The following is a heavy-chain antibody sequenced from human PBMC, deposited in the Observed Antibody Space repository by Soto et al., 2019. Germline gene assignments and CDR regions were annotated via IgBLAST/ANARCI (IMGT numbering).Heavy chain of an antibody. D-gene: IGHD6-19*01. J-gene: IGHJ4*02. CDR3: ARGHGRRGGWFNY. V-gene: IGHV4-34*01. CDR1: GGSFSGYY. Sequence: SETLSLTCAVYGGSFSGYYWSWIRQPPGKGLEWIGEINHSGSTNYNPSLKSRVTISVDTSKNQFSLKLSSVTAADTAVYYCARGHGRRGGWFNYWGQGTLVTVSS. CDR2: INHSGST.